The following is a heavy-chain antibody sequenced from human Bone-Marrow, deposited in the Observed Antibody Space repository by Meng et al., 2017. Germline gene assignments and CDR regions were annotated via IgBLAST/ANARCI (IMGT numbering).Heavy chain of an antibody. CDR3: TRHSGWYGPLGDY. J-gene: IGHJ4*02. CDR2: ISAAGGST. V-gene: IGHV3-23*01. Sequence: EVQLLESGGGLEQPGGSLRLSCAASGFSFSNYAMSWVRQAPGKGLEWVSTISAAGGSTFYADSVKGRFTISRDNSRKKLYLQMNSLRAEDTAVYYCTRHSGWYGPLGDYWGQGTLVTVSS. D-gene: IGHD6-19*01. CDR1: GFSFSNYA.